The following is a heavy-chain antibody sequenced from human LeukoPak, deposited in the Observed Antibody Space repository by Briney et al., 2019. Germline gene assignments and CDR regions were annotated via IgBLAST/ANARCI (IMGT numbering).Heavy chain of an antibody. Sequence: KSSETLSLTCTVSGGSISSYYWSWIRQPPGKGLEWIGYIYYSGSTNYNPSLKSRVTISVDTSKSQFSLKLSSVTAADTAVYYCARDMVGYCSSTSCYEFDPWGQGTLVTVSS. J-gene: IGHJ5*02. D-gene: IGHD2-2*01. V-gene: IGHV4-59*01. CDR1: GGSISSYY. CDR2: IYYSGST. CDR3: ARDMVGYCSSTSCYEFDP.